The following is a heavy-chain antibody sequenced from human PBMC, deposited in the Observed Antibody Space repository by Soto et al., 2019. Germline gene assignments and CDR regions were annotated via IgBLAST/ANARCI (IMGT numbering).Heavy chain of an antibody. Sequence: SQTLSLTCAISGDSVSSNSAAWNWIRQSPSRGLEWLGRTYYRSKWFNNYALSVKSRITINPDTSKNQFSLQLNSVTPGDPAVYSRARGDQGFDYWGQGTLVTVSS. J-gene: IGHJ4*02. D-gene: IGHD3-16*01. CDR2: TYYRSKWFN. V-gene: IGHV6-1*01. CDR3: ARGDQGFDY. CDR1: GDSVSSNSAA.